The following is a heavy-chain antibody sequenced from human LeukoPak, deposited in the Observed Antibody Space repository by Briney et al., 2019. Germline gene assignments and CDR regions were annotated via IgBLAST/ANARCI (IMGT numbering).Heavy chain of an antibody. CDR2: IRYDGSNK. Sequence: GGSLRLSCTASGFTFGDYVMSWVRQAPGKGLEWVAFIRYDGSNKYYADSVKGRFTISRDNSKNTLYLQMNSLRAEDTAVYYCAKRRCSGGSCGDYDAFDIWGQGTMVTVSS. V-gene: IGHV3-30*02. CDR1: GFTFGDYV. CDR3: AKRRCSGGSCGDYDAFDI. D-gene: IGHD2-15*01. J-gene: IGHJ3*02.